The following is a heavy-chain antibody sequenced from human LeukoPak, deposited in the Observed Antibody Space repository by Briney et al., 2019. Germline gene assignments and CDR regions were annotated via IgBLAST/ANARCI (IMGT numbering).Heavy chain of an antibody. Sequence: GEPLKISCKGSGYSFTSYWIGWVRQMPGKGLEWMGIIYPGDSDTRYSPSFQGQVTISADKSISTAYLQWRSLKASDTAMYYCARLRAAYTTADAFDIWGQGTMVTVSS. CDR3: ARLRAAYTTADAFDI. V-gene: IGHV5-51*01. CDR1: GYSFTSYW. D-gene: IGHD4-17*01. CDR2: IYPGDSDT. J-gene: IGHJ3*02.